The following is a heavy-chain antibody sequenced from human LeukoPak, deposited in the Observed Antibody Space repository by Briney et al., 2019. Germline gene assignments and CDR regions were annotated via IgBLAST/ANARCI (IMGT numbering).Heavy chain of an antibody. J-gene: IGHJ4*02. CDR2: ISSSSSYI. D-gene: IGHD3-3*01. CDR1: GFTFSSYS. CDR3: ARDLKDFWSGYAHYFDY. Sequence: GGSLRLSCAASGFTFSSYSMNWVRQAPGKGLEWVSSISSSSSYIYYADSVKGRFTISRDNAKNSLSLQMNSLRAEDTAVYYCARDLKDFWSGYAHYFDYWGQGTLVTVSS. V-gene: IGHV3-21*01.